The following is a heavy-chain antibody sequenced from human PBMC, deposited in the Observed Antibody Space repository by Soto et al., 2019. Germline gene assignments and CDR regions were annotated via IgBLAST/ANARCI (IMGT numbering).Heavy chain of an antibody. Sequence: SETLSLTCAVYGGSFSGYYWSWIRQPPGKGLEWIGEINHSGSTNYNPSLKSRVTISVDTSKNQFSLKLSSVTAADTAVYYCVIVQLERREGGWFDPWGQGTLVTVSS. CDR2: INHSGST. CDR3: VIVQLERREGGWFDP. D-gene: IGHD1-1*01. J-gene: IGHJ5*02. V-gene: IGHV4-34*01. CDR1: GGSFSGYY.